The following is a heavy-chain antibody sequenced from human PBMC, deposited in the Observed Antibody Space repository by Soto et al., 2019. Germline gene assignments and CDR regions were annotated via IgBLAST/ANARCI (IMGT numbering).Heavy chain of an antibody. CDR2: FDPEDGET. D-gene: IGHD6-13*01. V-gene: IGHV1-24*01. J-gene: IGHJ6*03. CDR3: ATVTAAAGRMYYYMDV. CDR1: GYTLTELS. Sequence: GASVKVSCKVSGYTLTELSMHWVRQAPGKGLEWMGGFDPEDGETIYAQKFQGRVTMTEDTSTDTAYMELSSLRSEDTAVYYCATVTAAAGRMYYYMDVWGKGTTVTVSS.